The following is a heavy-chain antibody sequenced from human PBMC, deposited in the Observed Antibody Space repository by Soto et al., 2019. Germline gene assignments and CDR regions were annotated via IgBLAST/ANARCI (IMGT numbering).Heavy chain of an antibody. J-gene: IGHJ3*01. Sequence: QVQLVQSGAEVKKPGSSVKVSCKASGGTFRNLAINWVRQAPGQGLEWMGGFIPIIGGGINAQKFQGRVTITSDESTSTDYMELSSLKSEDTAMYFCARRSVSHTIAFDFWGQGTMVTVSS. CDR1: GGTFRNLA. CDR2: FIPIIGGG. V-gene: IGHV1-69*01. CDR3: ARRSVSHTIAFDF.